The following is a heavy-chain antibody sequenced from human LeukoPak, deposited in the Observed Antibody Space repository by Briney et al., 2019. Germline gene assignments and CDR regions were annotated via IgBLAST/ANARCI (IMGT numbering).Heavy chain of an antibody. D-gene: IGHD3-3*01. CDR1: GYTLTELS. Sequence: ASVKVSCKVSGYTLTELSMHWVRQAPGKGLEWMGGFDPEDGGTIYAQKFQGRVTMTEDTSTDTAYMELSSLRSEDTAVYYCATMSRITIFGVVIPRGWFDPWGQGTLVTVSS. J-gene: IGHJ5*02. CDR2: FDPEDGGT. V-gene: IGHV1-24*01. CDR3: ATMSRITIFGVVIPRGWFDP.